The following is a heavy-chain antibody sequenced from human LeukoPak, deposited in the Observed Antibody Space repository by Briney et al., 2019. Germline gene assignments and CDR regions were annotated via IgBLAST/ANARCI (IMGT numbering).Heavy chain of an antibody. CDR3: ARGPLYDYGDYHFDY. Sequence: GGSLRLSCAASGFTFSSYGMHWVRQAPGKGLEWVAVIWYSGSNKYYTDSVKGRFTISRDNSKNTLYLQMNSLRAEDTAVYFCARGPLYDYGDYHFDYWGQGTLVTVSS. V-gene: IGHV3-33*01. D-gene: IGHD4-17*01. CDR1: GFTFSSYG. CDR2: IWYSGSNK. J-gene: IGHJ4*02.